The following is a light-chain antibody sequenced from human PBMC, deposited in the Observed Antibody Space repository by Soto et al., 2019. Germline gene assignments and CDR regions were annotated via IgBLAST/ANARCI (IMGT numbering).Light chain of an antibody. Sequence: QAVVTQSSSSSASLGSSVKLTCTLSSGHSSYIIAWHQQQPGKAPRYLMKLEGSGSYNKGSGVPDRFSGSSSGADRYLTISNLQFEDEADYYCETWDCNTRVFGGGTKRPVL. CDR1: SGHSSYI. CDR3: ETWDCNTRV. CDR2: LEGSGSY. J-gene: IGLJ3*02. V-gene: IGLV4-60*02.